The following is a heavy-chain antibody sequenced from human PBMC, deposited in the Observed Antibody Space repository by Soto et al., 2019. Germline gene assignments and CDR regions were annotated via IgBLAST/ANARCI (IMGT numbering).Heavy chain of an antibody. V-gene: IGHV4-31*03. CDR2: IYYSGST. D-gene: IGHD4-17*01. J-gene: IGHJ3*02. CDR1: GGSISSGGYY. Sequence: QVQLQESGPGLVKPSQTLSLTCTVSGGSISSGGYYWSWIRQHPGKGLEWIGYIYYSGSTYYNPSLNSRVTISVDTSKNQFSLKLSSVTAADTAVYYCARMPIRTTVTTDAFDIWGQGTMVTVSS. CDR3: ARMPIRTTVTTDAFDI.